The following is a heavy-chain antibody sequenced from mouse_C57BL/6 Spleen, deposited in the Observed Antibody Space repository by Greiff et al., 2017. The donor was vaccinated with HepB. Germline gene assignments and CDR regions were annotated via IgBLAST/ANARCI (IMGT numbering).Heavy chain of an antibody. D-gene: IGHD2-14*01. CDR1: GYAFSSSW. J-gene: IGHJ1*03. Sequence: QVQLKQSGPELVKPGASVKISCKASGYAFSSSWMNWVKQRPGKGLEWIGRIYPGDGDTNYNGKFKGKATLTADKSSSTAYMQLSSLTSEDSAVYFCARNYRTDWYFDVWGTGTTLTVSS. CDR3: ARNYRTDWYFDV. CDR2: IYPGDGDT. V-gene: IGHV1-82*01.